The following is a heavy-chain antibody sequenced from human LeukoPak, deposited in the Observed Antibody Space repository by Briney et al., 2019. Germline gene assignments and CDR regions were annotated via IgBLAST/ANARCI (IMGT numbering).Heavy chain of an antibody. CDR2: INHSGST. D-gene: IGHD2-8*01. V-gene: IGHV4-34*01. CDR3: ARGLVVLMVYAKSWFDP. J-gene: IGHJ5*02. Sequence: SETLSLTSAVYGGSFSGYYWSWIRQPPGKGLEWIGEINHSGSTNHNPSLKSRVTISVDTSKNQFSLKLSSVTAADTAVYYCARGLVVLMVYAKSWFDPWGQGTLVTVSS. CDR1: GGSFSGYY.